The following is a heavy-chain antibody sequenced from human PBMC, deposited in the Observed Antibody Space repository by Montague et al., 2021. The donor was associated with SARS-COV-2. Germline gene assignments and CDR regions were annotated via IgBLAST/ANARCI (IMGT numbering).Heavy chain of an antibody. CDR2: SGSA. J-gene: IGHJ4*02. D-gene: IGHD1-26*01. CDR3: TRGMGGSYLDYCDY. V-gene: IGHV4-59*09. Sequence: SGSANYNHSLKSRVNILVDMSKNQFSLKLSSVNAADTAVYYCTRGMGGSYLDYCDYWGQGNLVTVSS.